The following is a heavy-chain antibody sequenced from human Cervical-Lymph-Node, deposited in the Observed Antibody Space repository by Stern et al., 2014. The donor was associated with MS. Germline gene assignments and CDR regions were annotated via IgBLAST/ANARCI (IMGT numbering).Heavy chain of an antibody. V-gene: IGHV7-4-1*02. Sequence: QVQLGQSGSELKKPGASVKVSCKGSGYTFTNYAMNWVRQAPGQGLEWMGWINTNTGNPTYAQGFTGRYAFSLDTAVSTAYLQISSLKAEDTAVYYCAKVDARMVHPSSYYYGMDVWGQGTTVTVSS. J-gene: IGHJ6*02. CDR2: INTNTGNP. D-gene: IGHD5-18*01. CDR3: AKVDARMVHPSSYYYGMDV. CDR1: GYTFTNYA.